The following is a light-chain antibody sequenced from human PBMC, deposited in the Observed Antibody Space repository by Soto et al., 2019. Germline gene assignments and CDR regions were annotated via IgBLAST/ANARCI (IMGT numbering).Light chain of an antibody. V-gene: IGKV1-5*01. CDR3: QQYNSYSHT. Sequence: DIQMTQSPSTLSASVGDRVTITCRASQSISSWLAWYQQKPGKAPKLLIYDASSLESGVPSRFSGSGSGTEFTLTISSLQPDDFATYYCQQYNSYSHTFGQGTKADIK. CDR2: DAS. CDR1: QSISSW. J-gene: IGKJ2*01.